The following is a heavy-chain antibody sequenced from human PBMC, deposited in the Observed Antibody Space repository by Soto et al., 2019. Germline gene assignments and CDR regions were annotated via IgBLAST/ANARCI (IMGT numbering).Heavy chain of an antibody. V-gene: IGHV3-23*01. CDR1: GFTFSSYS. CDR3: AKDRRMLPANSWFDP. J-gene: IGHJ5*02. CDR2: ISGSGGST. Sequence: PGGSLILSCAASGFTFSSYSMSWVRQAPGKGPEWVSAISGSGGSTYYADSVKGRFTISRDNSKNTLFLQMNSLRAEDTAVYYCAKDRRMLPANSWFDPWGQGTLVTVSS. D-gene: IGHD2-8*01.